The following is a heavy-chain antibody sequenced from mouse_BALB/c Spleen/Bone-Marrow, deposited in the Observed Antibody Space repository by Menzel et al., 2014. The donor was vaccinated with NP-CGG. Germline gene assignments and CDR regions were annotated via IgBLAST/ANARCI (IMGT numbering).Heavy chain of an antibody. J-gene: IGHJ2*01. CDR2: INPYNGGT. V-gene: IGHV1-18*01. Sequence: DVQLQESGPELVKPGASMKISCKASGFSCTGYTMNWVKQSHGKNLEWIGLINPYNGGTSYNLRFKGKATLTVDKSFSTAYMELLSLTSEDSAVYYCARADYYFDYWGQGTTPTVSS. CDR1: GFSCTGYT. CDR3: ARADYYFDY.